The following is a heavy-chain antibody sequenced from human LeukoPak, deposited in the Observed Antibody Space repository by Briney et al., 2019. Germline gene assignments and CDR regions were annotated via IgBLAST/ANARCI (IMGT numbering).Heavy chain of an antibody. Sequence: PSETLSLTCTVSGGSISSYYWSWIRQPPGKGLEWIGYIYYSGSTNYNPSLKSRVTISVDTSKNQFSLKLSSVTAADTAVYYCARAVAGLYNWFDPWGQGTLVTVSS. CDR2: IYYSGST. V-gene: IGHV4-59*08. D-gene: IGHD6-19*01. CDR3: ARAVAGLYNWFDP. J-gene: IGHJ5*02. CDR1: GGSISSYY.